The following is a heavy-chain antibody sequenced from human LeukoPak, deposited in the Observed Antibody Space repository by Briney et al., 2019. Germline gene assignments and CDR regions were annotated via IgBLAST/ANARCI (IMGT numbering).Heavy chain of an antibody. CDR1: GFTFSSYE. D-gene: IGHD3-10*02. CDR3: ARITMSRFDP. J-gene: IGHJ5*02. Sequence: GGSLRLSCAASGFTFSSYEMNWVRQAPGKGLEWVSYISSSGSTIYYADSVKGRFTISRDNAKNSLYLQMNSLRAEDTALYYCARITMSRFDPWGQGTLVTVSS. CDR2: ISSSGSTI. V-gene: IGHV3-48*03.